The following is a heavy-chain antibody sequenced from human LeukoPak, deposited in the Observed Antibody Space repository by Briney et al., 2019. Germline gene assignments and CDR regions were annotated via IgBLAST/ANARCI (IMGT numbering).Heavy chain of an antibody. CDR3: AWNQQSSKRTYYYYYLDV. D-gene: IGHD1-1*01. CDR1: GFTFSSYS. V-gene: IGHV3-21*01. J-gene: IGHJ6*03. CDR2: ISGSSSYI. Sequence: GGSLRFSCAASGFTFSSYSRNWVRQAPGKRLELVSSISGSSSYIYYADFVKDGFTISDNNTKNSLHLRINIQRAEDTAVYCCAWNQQSSKRTYYYYYLDVCDKGPTATVS.